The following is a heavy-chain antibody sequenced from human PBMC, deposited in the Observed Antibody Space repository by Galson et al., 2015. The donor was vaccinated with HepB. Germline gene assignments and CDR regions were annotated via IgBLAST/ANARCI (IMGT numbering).Heavy chain of an antibody. V-gene: IGHV3-11*06. J-gene: IGHJ6*02. D-gene: IGHD5-24*01. CDR3: TRAGEMATIHPYYYYYGMGV. Sequence: SLRLSCAASGFTFSDYYMMWIRQAPGRGLEWVSYISSSSTYTNYADSVRGRFTISRDDAKNSLYLQMNSLRAEDTAVYYCTRAGEMATIHPYYYYYGMGVWGQGTTVTVSS. CDR2: ISSSSTYT. CDR1: GFTFSDYY.